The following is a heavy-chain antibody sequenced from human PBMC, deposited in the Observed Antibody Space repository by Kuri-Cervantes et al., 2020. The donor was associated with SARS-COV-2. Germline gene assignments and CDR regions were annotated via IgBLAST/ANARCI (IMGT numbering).Heavy chain of an antibody. CDR3: ARGAGYSSSWYRGGAFDI. Sequence: SETLSLTCTVSGYSISSGYYWGWIRQPPGKGLEWIGSIYHSGSTYYNPSLKSRVTISVGTSKNQFSLKLSSVTAADTAVYYCARGAGYSSSWYRGGAFDIWGQGTMVTVSS. D-gene: IGHD6-13*01. CDR2: IYHSGST. V-gene: IGHV4-38-2*02. CDR1: GYSISSGYY. J-gene: IGHJ3*02.